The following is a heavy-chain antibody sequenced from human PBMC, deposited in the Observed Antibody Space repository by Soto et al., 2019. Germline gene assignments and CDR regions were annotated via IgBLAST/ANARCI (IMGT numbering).Heavy chain of an antibody. CDR2: IYTSGST. V-gene: IGHV4-4*07. Sequence: QVQLQESGPGLVKPSETLSLTCTVSGGSINSYYWSWIRQTAGKGMEWIGRIYTSGSTNYSPSLKSRVTMSLDTSKNQFSLKVSSVTAADTAVYYCARDRTVATGPDYYFASWGQGTLVTVSS. D-gene: IGHD5-12*01. J-gene: IGHJ4*02. CDR3: ARDRTVATGPDYYFAS. CDR1: GGSINSYY.